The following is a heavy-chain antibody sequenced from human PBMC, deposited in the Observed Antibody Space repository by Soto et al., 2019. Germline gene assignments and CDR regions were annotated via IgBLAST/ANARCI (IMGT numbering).Heavy chain of an antibody. CDR2: IYYSGST. CDR1: GGSISSGGYY. D-gene: IGHD5-18*01. J-gene: IGHJ4*02. V-gene: IGHV4-31*03. CDR3: ARGYGRNFDY. Sequence: SETLSLTCTVSGGSISSGGYYWSWIRQHPGKGLEWIGYIYYSGSTYYNPSLKSRVTISVDTSKNQFSLRLSSVTAADTAVYYCARGYGRNFDYWGQGTLVTVSS.